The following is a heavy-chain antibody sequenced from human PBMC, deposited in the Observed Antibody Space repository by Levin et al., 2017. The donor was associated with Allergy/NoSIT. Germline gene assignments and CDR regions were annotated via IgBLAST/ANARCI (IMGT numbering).Heavy chain of an antibody. Sequence: GESLKISCAASGFTFSSYSMNWVRQAPGKGLEWVSSISSSSSYIYYADSVKGRFTISRDNAKNSLYLQMNSLRAEDTAVYYCARSRIAARATFFDYWGQGTLVTVSS. J-gene: IGHJ4*02. CDR3: ARSRIAARATFFDY. CDR1: GFTFSSYS. CDR2: ISSSSSYI. V-gene: IGHV3-21*01. D-gene: IGHD6-6*01.